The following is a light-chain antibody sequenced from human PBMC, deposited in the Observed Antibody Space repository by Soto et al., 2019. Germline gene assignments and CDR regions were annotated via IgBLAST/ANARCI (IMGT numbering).Light chain of an antibody. CDR2: GAS. CDR3: QQSTNWPPNT. CDR1: QTVGSQ. Sequence: EIVMTQSPSTLSVSPGESATLSCRASQTVGSQLAWFQEKPGQAPRLLISGASTRATGIPARFSGSGSGTEFNLTISSLQSEDFAVYYCQQSTNWPPNTFGQGTRLEIK. J-gene: IGKJ5*01. V-gene: IGKV3-15*01.